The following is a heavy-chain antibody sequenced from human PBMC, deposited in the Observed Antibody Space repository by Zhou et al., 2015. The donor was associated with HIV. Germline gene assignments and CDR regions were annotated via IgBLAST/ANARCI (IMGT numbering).Heavy chain of an antibody. Sequence: LEWVSTISSVGDNTYYTDSVKGRFTISRDNSKNTLDLQVNTLRAEDTAIYYCAKLTRPYYDFWSGYLDAFDIWGQGTMVTVSS. CDR3: AKLTRPYYDFWSGYLDAFDI. V-gene: IGHV3-23*01. D-gene: IGHD3-3*01. J-gene: IGHJ3*02. CDR2: ISSVGDNT.